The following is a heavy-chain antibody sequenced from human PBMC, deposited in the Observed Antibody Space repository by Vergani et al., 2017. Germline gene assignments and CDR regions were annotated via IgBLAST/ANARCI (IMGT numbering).Heavy chain of an antibody. J-gene: IGHJ6*02. CDR2: ISSSSRYI. CDR3: ARDTLPRYYYSSGYYYVSAYYGMDV. V-gene: IGHV3-21*01. Sequence: EVQLVESGGGLVKPGGSLRLSCAASGFTFSSYSMNWVRQAPGKGLEWVSSISSSSRYIYYADSVKGRFTISRDNDKNSLYLQMNSLSAEDTAVYYCARDTLPRYYYSSGYYYVSAYYGMDVWGQGTTVTVSS. D-gene: IGHD3-22*01. CDR1: GFTFSSYS.